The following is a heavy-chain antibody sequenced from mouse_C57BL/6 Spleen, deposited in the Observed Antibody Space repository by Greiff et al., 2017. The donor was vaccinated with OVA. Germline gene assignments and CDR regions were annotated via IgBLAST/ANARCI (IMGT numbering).Heavy chain of an antibody. Sequence: VQLQQSGAELVMPGASVKLSCKASGYTFTSYWMHWVKQRPGQGLEWIGEIDPSDSYTNYNQKFKGKSTVTVDKSSSTAYMQLSSLTSEDSAVYYCARLGPYAMDYWGQGTSVTVSS. CDR2: IDPSDSYT. CDR1: GYTFTSYW. J-gene: IGHJ4*01. CDR3: ARLGPYAMDY. V-gene: IGHV1-69*01.